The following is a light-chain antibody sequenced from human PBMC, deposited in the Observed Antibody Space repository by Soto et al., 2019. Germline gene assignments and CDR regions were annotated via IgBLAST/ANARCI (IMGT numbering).Light chain of an antibody. J-gene: IGKJ2*01. CDR1: QGISSY. CDR3: QQYYSYRYT. V-gene: IGKV1-8*01. CDR2: AAS. Sequence: AIRMTQSPSSFSASTGDRVTITCRASQGISSYLAWYQQKPGKAPKLLIYAASTLQSGVPSRFSGSGSVTDFPLTISCLQSEDFATYYCQQYYSYRYTFGQGTKLEIK.